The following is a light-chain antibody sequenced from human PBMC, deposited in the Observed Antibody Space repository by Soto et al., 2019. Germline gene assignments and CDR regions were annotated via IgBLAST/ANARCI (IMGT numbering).Light chain of an antibody. CDR2: DAT. CDR3: QQYDHPPCT. V-gene: IGKV1-33*01. Sequence: DIRMTQSPSYLSASVGDRVTITCQASHYITNHLKWYQQKPGKAPELLIYDATNLETGVPSRFSGSGSGTDFSLTVDSLQPEDTATYYCQQYDHPPCTFGQGTKLEIK. J-gene: IGKJ2*02. CDR1: HYITNH.